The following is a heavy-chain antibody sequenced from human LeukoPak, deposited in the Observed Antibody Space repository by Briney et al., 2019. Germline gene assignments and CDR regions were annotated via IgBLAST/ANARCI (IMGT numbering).Heavy chain of an antibody. CDR1: GFTFSTYW. CDR2: INSDGSSA. Sequence: GGSLRLSCAASGFTFSTYWIHWVRQAPGKGLVWVSRINSDGSSATYADSVKGRFTISRDNAKNTVYLQMNSLRVEDTAVYSCTSRNGSGDYWGQGTPVTVSS. CDR3: TSRNGSGDY. V-gene: IGHV3-74*01. J-gene: IGHJ4*02. D-gene: IGHD3-10*01.